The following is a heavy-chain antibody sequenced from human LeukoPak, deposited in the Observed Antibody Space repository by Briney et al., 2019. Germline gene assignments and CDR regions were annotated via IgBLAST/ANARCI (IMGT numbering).Heavy chain of an antibody. CDR3: AKSGVHYYGSGSFLDY. CDR1: GFTFSSYG. Sequence: GGSLRLSCAASGFTFSSYGMHWVRQAPGKGLEWVAVISYDGSNKYYADSVKGRFTISRDNSKNTLYLQMNSLRAEDTAVYYCAKSGVHYYGSGSFLDYWGQGTLVTVSS. V-gene: IGHV3-30*18. CDR2: ISYDGSNK. J-gene: IGHJ4*02. D-gene: IGHD3-10*01.